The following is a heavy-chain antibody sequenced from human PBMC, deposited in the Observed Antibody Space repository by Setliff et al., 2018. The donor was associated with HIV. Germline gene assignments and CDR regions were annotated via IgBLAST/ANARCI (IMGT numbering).Heavy chain of an antibody. V-gene: IGHV3-30*02. Sequence: GGSLRLSCAASGFSFSTYGMHWVRQAPGKGLDWVAVIWDDGNNEHYADSVKGRFTISRDSSKNALYLKFYRPRPDDTAVYYCVTDRDRNLPQWGQGTLVTVSS. J-gene: IGHJ4*02. CDR2: IWDDGNNE. CDR3: VTDRDRNLPQ. CDR1: GFSFSTYG.